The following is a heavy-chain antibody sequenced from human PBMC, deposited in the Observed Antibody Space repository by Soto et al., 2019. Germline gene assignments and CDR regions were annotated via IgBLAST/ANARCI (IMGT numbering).Heavy chain of an antibody. Sequence: GASVKVSCKASGYTFTGYYMHWVRQAPGQGLEWMGWINHNSGGTNYAQKFQGRVTMTRDTSISTAYMELSRLRSDDTAVYYCARVLLLWFGELLYPHGMDVWGQGTTVTVSS. D-gene: IGHD3-10*01. J-gene: IGHJ6*02. CDR2: INHNSGGT. V-gene: IGHV1-2*02. CDR3: ARVLLLWFGELLYPHGMDV. CDR1: GYTFTGYY.